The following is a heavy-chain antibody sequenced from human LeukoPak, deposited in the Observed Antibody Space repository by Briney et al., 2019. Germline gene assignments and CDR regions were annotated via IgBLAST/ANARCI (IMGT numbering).Heavy chain of an antibody. D-gene: IGHD3-22*01. J-gene: IGHJ5*02. CDR1: GFTFGDYA. CDR2: IRSKAYGGTT. Sequence: GGSLRLSCTASGFTFGDYAISWYRQAPGKGLEWVGFIRSKAYGGTTEYAASVEGRFTISRDDSKSIAYLQMNSLKTEDTAVYYCTNHYYDSSGYYYGRFDPWGQGTLVTVSS. CDR3: TNHYYDSSGYYYGRFDP. V-gene: IGHV3-49*03.